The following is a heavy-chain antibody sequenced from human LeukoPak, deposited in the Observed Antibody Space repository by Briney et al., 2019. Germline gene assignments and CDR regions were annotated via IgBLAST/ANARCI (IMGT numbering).Heavy chain of an antibody. J-gene: IGHJ4*02. Sequence: PGGSLRLSCAASGFTFDDYAMHWVRQAPGKGLEWVSGISWNSGSIGYADSVKGRFTISSDNSKNTLYLQMNSLRAEDTAVYYCAKSIVVVVAANPAYDYWGQGTLVTVSS. V-gene: IGHV3-9*01. CDR2: ISWNSGSI. D-gene: IGHD2-15*01. CDR1: GFTFDDYA. CDR3: AKSIVVVVAANPAYDY.